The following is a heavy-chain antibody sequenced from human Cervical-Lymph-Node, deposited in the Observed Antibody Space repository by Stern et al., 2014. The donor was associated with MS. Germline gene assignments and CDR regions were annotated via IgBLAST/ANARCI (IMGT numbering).Heavy chain of an antibody. CDR2: IYYRGSP. CDR3: ARRGYYYDSLAWFDP. J-gene: IGHJ5*02. Sequence: QVQLQESGPGLVKPSETLSLTCTVSGGSISSSSYYWGWIRQPPGKGLEWIGSIYYRGSPSYTPSHKSRFPISVDTSKNQSSRKLSSVTAADTAVYYCARRGYYYDSLAWFDPWGQGTLVTVSS. D-gene: IGHD3-22*01. V-gene: IGHV4-39*01. CDR1: GGSISSSSYY.